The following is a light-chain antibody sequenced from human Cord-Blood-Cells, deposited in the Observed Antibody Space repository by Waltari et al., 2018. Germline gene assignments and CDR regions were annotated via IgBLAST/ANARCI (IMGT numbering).Light chain of an antibody. Sequence: QSVLTQPPSVSGAPGQRVTISCTGSSSNIGAGYDVHWYQQLPGTAPKLLIYGNSTRPSGVPDRFSGSKSGTSASLAITGLQAEDEADYYCQSYDSSLSGSVFVGGTKLTVL. CDR3: QSYDSSLSGSV. CDR1: SSNIGAGYD. CDR2: GNS. J-gene: IGLJ3*02. V-gene: IGLV1-40*01.